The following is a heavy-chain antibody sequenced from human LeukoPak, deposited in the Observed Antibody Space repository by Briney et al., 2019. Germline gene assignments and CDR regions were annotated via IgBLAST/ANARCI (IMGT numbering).Heavy chain of an antibody. J-gene: IGHJ4*02. CDR3: ARASYSYDINGWVPFDY. V-gene: IGHV4-61*02. CDR1: GNSLSSGDNY. CDR2: IYTSGST. D-gene: IGHD3-22*01. Sequence: SETLSLTCTVSGNSLSSGDNYWSWIRQPAGKGLEWIGRIYTSGSTNYNPSLKSRVTISGDTSKNQFSLRLSSVTAADTAVYYCARASYSYDINGWVPFDYWGQGTLVTVSS.